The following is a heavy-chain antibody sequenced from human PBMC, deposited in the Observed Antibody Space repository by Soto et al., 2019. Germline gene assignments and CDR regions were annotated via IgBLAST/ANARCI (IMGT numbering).Heavy chain of an antibody. J-gene: IGHJ4*02. V-gene: IGHV1-18*01. CDR2: ISAYNGNT. CDR1: GYTFTSYG. Sequence: QVQLVQSGAEVKKPGASVKVSCKASGYTFTSYGISWVRQAPGQGLEWMGWISAYNGNTNYAQKLQGRVNMTTDTSTRTAYMELRSLRSDDTAVYFRSGDNGYESDYWGQGTLVTVSS. D-gene: IGHD5-12*01. CDR3: SGDNGYESDY.